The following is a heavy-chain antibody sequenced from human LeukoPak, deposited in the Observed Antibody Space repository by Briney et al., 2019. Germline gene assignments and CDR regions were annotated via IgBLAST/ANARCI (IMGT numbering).Heavy chain of an antibody. CDR3: AKDFLGGAWELLVRHLLTYYMDV. CDR2: ISYDGSNK. Sequence: GGSLRLSCAASGFTFSSYAMHWVRQAPGKGLEWVAVISYDGSNKYYADSVKGRFTISRDNSKNTLYLQMNSLRAEDTAVYYCAKDFLGGAWELLVRHLLTYYMDVWGKGTTVTVSS. V-gene: IGHV3-30-3*01. CDR1: GFTFSSYA. J-gene: IGHJ6*03. D-gene: IGHD1-26*01.